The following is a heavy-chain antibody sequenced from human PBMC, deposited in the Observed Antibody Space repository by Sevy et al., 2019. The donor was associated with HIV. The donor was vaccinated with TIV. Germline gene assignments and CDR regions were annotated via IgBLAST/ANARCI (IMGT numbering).Heavy chain of an antibody. Sequence: GGSLRLSCVASGFTFSTYGMHWVRQAPGKELEWVAVIRYNGINKYYADSVKGRFTIFRDNSRNTLDLQMNSLTVEDTAVYYCARVRGPLDAFDIWGQGTMVTVSS. CDR2: IRYNGINK. CDR3: ARVRGPLDAFDI. J-gene: IGHJ3*02. D-gene: IGHD3-10*01. CDR1: GFTFSTYG. V-gene: IGHV3-33*01.